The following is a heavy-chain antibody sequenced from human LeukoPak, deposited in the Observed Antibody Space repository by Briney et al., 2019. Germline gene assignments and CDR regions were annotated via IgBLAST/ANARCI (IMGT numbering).Heavy chain of an antibody. Sequence: PSQTLSLTCTVSGGSISSGTYYWSWIRQPPGKGLEWIGYIYYSGSTNYNPSLKSRVTISVDTSKNQFSLKLSSVTAADTAVYYCARDANIAAAGKYYYYMDVWGKGTTVTISS. CDR3: ARDANIAAAGKYYYYMDV. CDR2: IYYSGST. V-gene: IGHV4-61*01. J-gene: IGHJ6*03. CDR1: GGSISSGTYY. D-gene: IGHD6-13*01.